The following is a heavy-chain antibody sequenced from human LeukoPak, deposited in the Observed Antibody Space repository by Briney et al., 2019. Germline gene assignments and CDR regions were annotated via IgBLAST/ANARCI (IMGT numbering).Heavy chain of an antibody. CDR3: ARDMGRRWPPFFDY. V-gene: IGHV4-59*01. CDR1: SDSFDSYF. Sequence: SETLSLTCSVSSDSFDSYFCAWVRQPPGKGLESIAYVYHNGSTSVNPSLKSRVTLSGDTSSRQFLLTLTSVTAADTAMYYCARDMGRRWPPFFDYWGQGSFVAVS. J-gene: IGHJ4*02. D-gene: IGHD5-24*01. CDR2: VYHNGST.